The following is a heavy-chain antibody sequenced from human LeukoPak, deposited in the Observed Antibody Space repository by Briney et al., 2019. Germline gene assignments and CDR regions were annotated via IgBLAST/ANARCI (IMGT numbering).Heavy chain of an antibody. Sequence: GGSLRLSCAASGFTFGNYAMAWVRQSPGRGLEWVSCITDIGKNTYHTDSVKGRFTISRDNSKNTLSLQMNSLRVEDTAVYYCAKATQRYCTGGTCYPLDYWGQGTLVTVSS. D-gene: IGHD2-8*02. CDR2: ITDIGKNT. CDR3: AKATQRYCTGGTCYPLDY. J-gene: IGHJ4*02. V-gene: IGHV3-23*01. CDR1: GFTFGNYA.